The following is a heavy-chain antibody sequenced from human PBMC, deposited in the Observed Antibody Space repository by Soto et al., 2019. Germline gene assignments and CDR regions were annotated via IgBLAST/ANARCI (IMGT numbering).Heavy chain of an antibody. D-gene: IGHD1-26*01. CDR1: GGSFSGYY. CDR3: ARGPRLVGATRRFDY. V-gene: IGHV4-34*01. Sequence: NPSETLSLTCAVYGGSFSGYYWSWIRQPPGKGLEWIGEINHSGSTNYNPSLKSRVTISVDTSKNQFSLKLSSVTAADTAVYYCARGPRLVGATRRFDYWGQGTLVTGLL. J-gene: IGHJ4*02. CDR2: INHSGST.